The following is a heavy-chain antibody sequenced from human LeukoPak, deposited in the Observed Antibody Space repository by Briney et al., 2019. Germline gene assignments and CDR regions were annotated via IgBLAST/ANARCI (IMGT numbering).Heavy chain of an antibody. J-gene: IGHJ3*02. Sequence: ASVKVSCKASGYTFTSYDINWVRQATGQGLEWMGWMNPNSGNTGYAQKFQGRVTMTRNTSISTDYMELSSLRSEDTAVYYCAVYDSSGYYYSNDAFDIWGQGTMVTVSS. CDR2: MNPNSGNT. CDR3: AVYDSSGYYYSNDAFDI. D-gene: IGHD3-22*01. CDR1: GYTFTSYD. V-gene: IGHV1-8*01.